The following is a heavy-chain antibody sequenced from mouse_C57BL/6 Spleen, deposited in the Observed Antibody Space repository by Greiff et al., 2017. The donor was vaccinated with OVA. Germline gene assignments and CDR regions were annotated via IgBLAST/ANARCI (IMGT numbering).Heavy chain of an antibody. D-gene: IGHD1-1*01. J-gene: IGHJ1*03. CDR1: GYSFTDYN. CDR3: ARRDYGSSYRYFDV. CDR2: INPNYGTT. Sequence: VQLKQSGPELVKPGASVKISCKASGYSFTDYNMTWVKQSNGKSLEWIGVINPNYGTTSYNQKFKGKATLTVDQSSSTAYMQLNSLTSEDSAVYYGARRDYGSSYRYFDVWGTGTTVTVSS. V-gene: IGHV1-39*01.